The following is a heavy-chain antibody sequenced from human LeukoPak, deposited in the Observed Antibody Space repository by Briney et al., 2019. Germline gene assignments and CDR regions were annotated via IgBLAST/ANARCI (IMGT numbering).Heavy chain of an antibody. CDR2: INPNSGGT. Sequence: ASVKVSCKASGYTFTGYYMHWVRQAPGQGLEWMGRINPNSGGTNYAQKFQGRVTMTRDTSTSTVYMELSSLRSEDTAVYYCARASLGDLFYSDFWGQGTLVTVSS. D-gene: IGHD3-16*01. CDR1: GYTFTGYY. V-gene: IGHV1-2*06. CDR3: ARASLGDLFYSDF. J-gene: IGHJ4*02.